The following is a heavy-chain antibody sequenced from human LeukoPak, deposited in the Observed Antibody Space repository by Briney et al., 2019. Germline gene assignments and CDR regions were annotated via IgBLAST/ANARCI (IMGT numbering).Heavy chain of an antibody. Sequence: PGGSLRLSCAASGFTVSSNYMSWVRQAPGKGLEWVSVIYSGGSTYYADSVKGRFTISRDNSKNTLYLQMNSLRAEDTAVYYCARDSPDKAMDGWYYYGMDVWGQGTTVTVSS. CDR1: GFTVSSNY. CDR3: ARDSPDKAMDGWYYYGMDV. D-gene: IGHD5-18*01. V-gene: IGHV3-66*02. J-gene: IGHJ6*02. CDR2: IYSGGST.